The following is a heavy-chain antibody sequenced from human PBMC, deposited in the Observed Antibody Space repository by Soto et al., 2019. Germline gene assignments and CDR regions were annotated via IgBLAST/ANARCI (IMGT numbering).Heavy chain of an antibody. D-gene: IGHD2-15*01. CDR2: IYYSGST. V-gene: IGHV4-39*01. CDR1: GGSISSSSYY. Sequence: PSETLSLTCTVSGGSISSSSYYWGWIRQPPGKGLEWIGSIYYSGSTYYKQSLKSRVTISVDTSKNQFSLKLSSVTAAYTAVYYCARHTPAISISDHWGQGTLVTVS. J-gene: IGHJ4*02. CDR3: ARHTPAISISDH.